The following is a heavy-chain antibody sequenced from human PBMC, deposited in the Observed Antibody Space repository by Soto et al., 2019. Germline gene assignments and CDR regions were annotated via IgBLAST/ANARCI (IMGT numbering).Heavy chain of an antibody. CDR2: ISTSGTNE. V-gene: IGHV3-11*01. CDR1: GFRFSDFY. J-gene: IGHJ4*02. CDR3: ARAAVLFSHLDY. D-gene: IGHD6-25*01. Sequence: KTGGSLRLSCAASGFRFSDFYMTWIRKAPGKGLEWVSYISTSGTNEFYADSVKGRFTISRDNAKASLYLQMNSLRSEDTAVYFCARAAVLFSHLDYWGQGALVTVSS.